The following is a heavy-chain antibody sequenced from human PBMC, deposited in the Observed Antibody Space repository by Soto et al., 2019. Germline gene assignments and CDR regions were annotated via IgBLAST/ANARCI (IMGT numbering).Heavy chain of an antibody. J-gene: IGHJ5*02. CDR3: ANETPVPGGAYYYDSSGPNWFDP. V-gene: IGHV3-30*18. CDR1: GFTFSSYG. D-gene: IGHD3-22*01. Sequence: GGSLRLSCAASGFTFSSYGMHWVRQAPGKGLEWVAVISYDGSNKYYADSVKGRFTISRDNSKNTLYLQMNSLRAEDTAVYYCANETPVPGGAYYYDSSGPNWFDPWGQGTLVTVSS. CDR2: ISYDGSNK.